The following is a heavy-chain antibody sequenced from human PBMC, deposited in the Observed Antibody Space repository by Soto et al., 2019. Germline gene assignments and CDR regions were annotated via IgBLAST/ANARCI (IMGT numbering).Heavy chain of an antibody. Sequence: QVQLVESGGGVVQPGRSLRLSCAASGFTFSSYAMHWVRQAPGKGLEWVAVISYDGSNKYYADSVKGRFTISRDNSKNTLYLQMNSLRAEDTAVYYCVFAVPAAMYHDWGQGTLVTVSS. CDR3: VFAVPAAMYHD. CDR2: ISYDGSNK. D-gene: IGHD2-2*01. CDR1: GFTFSSYA. V-gene: IGHV3-30-3*01. J-gene: IGHJ4*02.